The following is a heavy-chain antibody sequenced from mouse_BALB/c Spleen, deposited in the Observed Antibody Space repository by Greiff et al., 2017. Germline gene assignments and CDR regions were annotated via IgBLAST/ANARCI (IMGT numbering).Heavy chain of an antibody. CDR1: GYTFTDYA. D-gene: IGHD2-10*02. CDR3: ARYYQYGNSHYAMDY. CDR2: ISTYYGDA. V-gene: IGHV1S137*01. Sequence: VQLQQSGAELVRPGVSVKISCKGSGYTFTDYAMHWVKQSHAKSLEWIGVISTYYGDASYNQKFKGKATMTVDKSSSTAYMELARLTSEDSAIYYCARYYQYGNSHYAMDYWGQGTSVTVSS. J-gene: IGHJ4*01.